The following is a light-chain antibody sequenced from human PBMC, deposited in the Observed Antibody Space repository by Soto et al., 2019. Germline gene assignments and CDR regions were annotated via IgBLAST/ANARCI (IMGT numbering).Light chain of an antibody. CDR2: NAS. V-gene: IGKV1-5*03. CDR3: QQYTGP. Sequence: DIQMTQSPSTLSASVGDRVTITCRANHSISSWLAWYQQKTGTAPKLLIYNASTLVSGVPSRFSGSASGTEFTLTLSSLQPDDFASYYCQQYTGPFSPGTKVDIK. CDR1: HSISSW. J-gene: IGKJ1*01.